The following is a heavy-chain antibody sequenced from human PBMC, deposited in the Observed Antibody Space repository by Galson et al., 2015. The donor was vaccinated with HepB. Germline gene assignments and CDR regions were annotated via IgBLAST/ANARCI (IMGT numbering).Heavy chain of an antibody. Sequence: SLRLSCAASGFSFSTYGMEWVHQTPGKGLEWVAIIWPDTITAYYAESVKGRFTISRDNSHNMVFLQMNGLRDEDTATYYCVKEGPPSLGFGMDVWGQGTSVIVSS. CDR3: VKEGPPSLGFGMDV. CDR2: IWPDTITA. J-gene: IGHJ6*01. D-gene: IGHD3-16*01. CDR1: GFSFSTYG. V-gene: IGHV3-33*06.